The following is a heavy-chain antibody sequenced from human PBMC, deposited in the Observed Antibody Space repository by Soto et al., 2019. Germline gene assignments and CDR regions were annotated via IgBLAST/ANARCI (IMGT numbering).Heavy chain of an antibody. CDR3: ARDVDYWYFDL. J-gene: IGHJ2*01. V-gene: IGHV4-31*03. CDR2: IYDSGST. CDR1: GGSISSGGYY. Sequence: SETLSLTCTVSGGSISSGGYYWSWIRQHPGKGLEWIGYIYDSGSTYYNPSLKSRVTISVDTSENQFSLKLSSVTAADTAVYYCARDVDYWYFDLWGRGTLVTVSS.